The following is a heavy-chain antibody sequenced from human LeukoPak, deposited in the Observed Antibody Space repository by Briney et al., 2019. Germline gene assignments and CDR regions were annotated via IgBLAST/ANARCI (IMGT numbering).Heavy chain of an antibody. D-gene: IGHD2-2*02. Sequence: GESLKISCKGSGYSFTSYWVGWVRQMPGKGLEWMGIIYPGDSDTRYSPSFQGQVTTSADKSISTAYLQWSSLKASDTAMYYCARHCSSTSCYTENWFDPWGQGTLVTVSS. CDR2: IYPGDSDT. J-gene: IGHJ5*02. CDR3: ARHCSSTSCYTENWFDP. V-gene: IGHV5-51*01. CDR1: GYSFTSYW.